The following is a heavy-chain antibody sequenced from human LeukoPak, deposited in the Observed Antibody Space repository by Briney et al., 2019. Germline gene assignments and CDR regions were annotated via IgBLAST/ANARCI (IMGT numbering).Heavy chain of an antibody. CDR1: GGIFSSYT. CDR2: AIPILGIA. Sequence: SVKVSCKASGGIFSSYTFNWIRQAPGQWLERMGRAIPILGIATYAQKFQGRITITADKSTSTAYMELSSLRSDDTAMYYCAREPDVDMSTFRGEAFDIWGQGTMVTVSS. CDR3: AREPDVDMSTFRGEAFDI. D-gene: IGHD5-24*01. J-gene: IGHJ3*02. V-gene: IGHV1-69*04.